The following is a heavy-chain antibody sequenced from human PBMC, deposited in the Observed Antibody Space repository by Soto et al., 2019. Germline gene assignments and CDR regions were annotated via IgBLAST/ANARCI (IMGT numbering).Heavy chain of an antibody. J-gene: IGHJ4*02. D-gene: IGHD4-17*01. Sequence: EVQLVESGGGLVQPGGSLRLSCAASGFTFSSYWMSWVRQAPGKGLEWVANIKQDGSEKYYVDSVKGRFTISRDNAKNSLYLQMNSLRAEDTAVYYCARGHYTPPDGDYVTVFDYWGQGTLVTVSS. V-gene: IGHV3-7*01. CDR3: ARGHYTPPDGDYVTVFDY. CDR1: GFTFSSYW. CDR2: IKQDGSEK.